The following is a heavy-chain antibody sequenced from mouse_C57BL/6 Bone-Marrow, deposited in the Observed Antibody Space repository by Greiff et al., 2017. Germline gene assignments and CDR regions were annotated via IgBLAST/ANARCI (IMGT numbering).Heavy chain of an antibody. J-gene: IGHJ4*01. CDR3: ASLGYGSSSYYAMDF. V-gene: IGHV5-6*01. D-gene: IGHD1-1*01. CDR2: ISSGGSYT. Sequence: EVQRVESGGDLVKPGGSLKLSCAASGFTFSSYGMSWVRQTPDKRLEWVATISSGGSYTYYPDSVKGRFTISRDNAKNTLYLQMSSLKSDDTAMYYCASLGYGSSSYYAMDFWGPGATVTVSS. CDR1: GFTFSSYG.